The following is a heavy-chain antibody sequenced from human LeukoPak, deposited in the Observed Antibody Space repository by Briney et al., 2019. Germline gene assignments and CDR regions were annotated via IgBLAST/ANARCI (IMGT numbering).Heavy chain of an antibody. D-gene: IGHD6-13*01. Sequence: ASVKVSCKASGYTFTSYYMHWVRQAPGQGLEWMGIINPSGGSTSYAQKFQGRVTMTRDMSTSSVYMELSSLRSEDTAVYYCARTAGIIAAAGFDYYYMDVWGKGTTVTVSS. CDR1: GYTFTSYY. CDR2: INPSGGST. CDR3: ARTAGIIAAAGFDYYYMDV. J-gene: IGHJ6*03. V-gene: IGHV1-46*01.